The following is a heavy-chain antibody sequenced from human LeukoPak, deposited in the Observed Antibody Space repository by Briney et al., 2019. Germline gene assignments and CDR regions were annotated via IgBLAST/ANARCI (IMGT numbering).Heavy chain of an antibody. Sequence: SETLSLTCTVSGGSISSGGYYWSWIRQHPGKGLEWIGYIYYSGSTYYNPSLKSRVTISVDTSKNQFSLKLSSVTAADTAVYYCARSPSSSWYSVYFQHWGQGTLVTVSS. CDR2: IYYSGST. CDR3: ARSPSSSWYSVYFQH. J-gene: IGHJ1*01. D-gene: IGHD6-13*01. CDR1: GGSISSGGYY. V-gene: IGHV4-31*03.